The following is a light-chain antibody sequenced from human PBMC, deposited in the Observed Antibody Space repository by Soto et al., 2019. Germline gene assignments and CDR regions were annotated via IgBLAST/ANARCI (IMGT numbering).Light chain of an antibody. CDR1: SSNVGRNF. Sequence: QSVLTQPLSASGTPGQRVTISCSGGSSNVGRNFVYWYQQLPETAPKLLIYNNDQRSSGVPARFSGTKSGTSASLAISGLRSEDEADYYCATWDDSLSGVVFGGGTQLTVL. CDR3: ATWDDSLSGVV. V-gene: IGLV1-47*02. CDR2: NND. J-gene: IGLJ2*01.